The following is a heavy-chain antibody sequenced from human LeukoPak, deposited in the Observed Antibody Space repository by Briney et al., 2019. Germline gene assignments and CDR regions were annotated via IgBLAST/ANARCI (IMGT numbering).Heavy chain of an antibody. CDR1: GFIVSTSY. CDR2: IYGGGKT. J-gene: IGHJ6*02. Sequence: PGGSLRLSCAPSGFIVSTSYLSWVRQAPGKGLEWVSIIYGGGKTYYADSVKGRFTISRDNAKNSLYLQMNSLRAEDTAVYYCARAPISGWDVWGQGTTVTVSS. CDR3: ARAPISGWDV. D-gene: IGHD6-19*01. V-gene: IGHV3-53*01.